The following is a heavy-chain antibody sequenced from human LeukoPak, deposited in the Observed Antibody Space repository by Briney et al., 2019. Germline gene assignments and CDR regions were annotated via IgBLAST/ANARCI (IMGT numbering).Heavy chain of an antibody. J-gene: IGHJ4*02. CDR3: ARTIAAAEHYFDY. CDR1: GYTFTGYY. D-gene: IGHD6-13*01. CDR2: INPNSGGT. V-gene: IGHV1-2*02. Sequence: GASVKVSCKASGYTFTGYYMHWVRQAPGQGLEWMGWINPNSGGTNYAQKFQGRVTMTRDTSISTAYMELSRLRSDDTAVYYCARTIAAAEHYFDYWGQGTLVTVSS.